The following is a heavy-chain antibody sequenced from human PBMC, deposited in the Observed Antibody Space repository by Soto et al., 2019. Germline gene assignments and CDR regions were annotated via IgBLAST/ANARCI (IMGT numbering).Heavy chain of an antibody. CDR3: ARVGRMTTVVSHFDY. D-gene: IGHD4-17*01. J-gene: IGHJ4*02. CDR2: ISGSGSYT. Sequence: EVQWLESGGGLVQRGDSLRLSCAASGFTFNNYAMTWVRQAPGKGLEWVSVISGSGSYTYYADSVKGRFTISRDSFKNTLYLQMNSLRADDTAVYYCARVGRMTTVVSHFDYWGRGTLVTVSS. V-gene: IGHV3-23*01. CDR1: GFTFNNYA.